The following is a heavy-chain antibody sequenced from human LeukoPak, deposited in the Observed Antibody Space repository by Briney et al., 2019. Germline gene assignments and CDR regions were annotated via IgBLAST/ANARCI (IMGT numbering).Heavy chain of an antibody. V-gene: IGHV3-21*01. CDR3: ARDWPTIAAAGTIPEYFQH. Sequence: GGSLRLSCAASGFTFSSYSMNWVRQAPGKGLEWVSSTSSSSSYIYYADSVKGRFTISRGNAKNSLYLQMNSLRAEDTAVYYCARDWPTIAAAGTIPEYFQHWGQGTLVTVSS. CDR2: TSSSSSYI. CDR1: GFTFSSYS. J-gene: IGHJ1*01. D-gene: IGHD6-13*01.